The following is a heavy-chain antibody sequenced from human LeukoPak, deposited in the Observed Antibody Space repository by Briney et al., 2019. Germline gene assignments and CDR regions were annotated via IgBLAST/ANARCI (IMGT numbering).Heavy chain of an antibody. CDR3: ARDPQKLERALSVWFDP. CDR1: GYTFTSYG. CDR2: ISAYNGNT. V-gene: IGHV1-18*01. D-gene: IGHD1-1*01. Sequence: ASVKVSCKASGYTFTSYGISWVRQAPGQGLEWMGWISAYNGNTNYAQKLQGRVTMTTDTSTSTAYMELRSLRSDDTAVYYCARDPQKLERALSVWFDPRGQGTLVTVSS. J-gene: IGHJ5*02.